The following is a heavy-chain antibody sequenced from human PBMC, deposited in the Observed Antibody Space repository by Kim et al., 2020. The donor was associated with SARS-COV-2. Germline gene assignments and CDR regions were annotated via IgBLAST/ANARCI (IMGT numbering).Heavy chain of an antibody. Sequence: DDKRYSPSLKSRLTITKDTSKNQVVLTMTNMDPVDTATYYCAHPSPLAVDYWGQGTLVTVSS. J-gene: IGHJ4*02. CDR2: DDK. V-gene: IGHV2-5*01. CDR3: AHPSPLAVDY.